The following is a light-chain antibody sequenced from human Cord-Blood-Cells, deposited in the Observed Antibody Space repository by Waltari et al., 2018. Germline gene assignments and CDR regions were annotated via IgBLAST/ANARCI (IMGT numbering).Light chain of an antibody. V-gene: IGLV3-1*01. Sequence: SYELTQPPSVHVSPGQTASIPRSGDYLGAKYARGYQQKPGQSPGLVVYQDSKRPPGIPERFSGSNSGNTATLTITETQAMDEADYYCQAWDSSTVVFGGGTKLTVL. CDR3: QAWDSSTVV. CDR1: YLGAKY. J-gene: IGLJ2*01. CDR2: QDS.